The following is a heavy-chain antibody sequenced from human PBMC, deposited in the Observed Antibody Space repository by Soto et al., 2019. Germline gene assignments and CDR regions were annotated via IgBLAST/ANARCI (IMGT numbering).Heavy chain of an antibody. V-gene: IGHV3-30*18. J-gene: IGHJ4*02. D-gene: IGHD3-10*01. CDR3: AKTTEGSGSYYDY. CDR1: GFTFSSYG. CDR2: ISYDGSNK. Sequence: PGWSLRLSCAASGFTFSSYGMHWVRQAPGKGLEWVAVISYDGSNKYYADSVKGRFTISRDNSKNTLYLQMNSLRAEDTAVYYCAKTTEGSGSYYDYWGQGTLVTLSP.